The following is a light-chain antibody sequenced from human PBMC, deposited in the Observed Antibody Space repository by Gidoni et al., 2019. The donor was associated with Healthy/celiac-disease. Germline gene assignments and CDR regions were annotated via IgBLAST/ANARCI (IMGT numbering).Light chain of an antibody. CDR1: QDIRNY. Sequence: DIQMTQTTSSLSASVGDRVTITCQASQDIRNYLNWYHQKPGKAPKLLIYDASTFETGVPSRFSGSVSGTDFTFTISSLQPEVIATYYCQQYDNLPPLTFGGGTKVEIK. CDR2: DAS. J-gene: IGKJ4*01. V-gene: IGKV1-33*01. CDR3: QQYDNLPPLT.